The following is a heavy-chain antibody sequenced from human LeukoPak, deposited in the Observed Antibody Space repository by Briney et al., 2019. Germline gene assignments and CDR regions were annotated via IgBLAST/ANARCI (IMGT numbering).Heavy chain of an antibody. CDR3: AKELDYAFDI. J-gene: IGHJ3*02. CDR2: INQDGSDK. Sequence: HAGGSLRLSCVASGFTYSSFWMSWVRQAPGKGLEWVANINQDGSDKNYVDSVKGRLTISRDNAKNSLYLQMDSLKAEDTAVYYCAKELDYAFDIWGQGTMATVSS. CDR1: GFTYSSFW. V-gene: IGHV3-7*01. D-gene: IGHD3/OR15-3a*01.